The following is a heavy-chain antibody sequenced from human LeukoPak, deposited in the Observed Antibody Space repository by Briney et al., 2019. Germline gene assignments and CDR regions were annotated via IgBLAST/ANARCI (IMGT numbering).Heavy chain of an antibody. D-gene: IGHD3-10*01. V-gene: IGHV3-30*04. Sequence: GGSLRLSCVASGFSFSDSVIHWVRQAPGKGLEWVAVVSHDVKTTYYADSAKGRFTISRDNSRNTVFLQMNRLRPEDTAVYYCVKEAYYGWVSSPTFYFDYWGQGTRVTVSS. CDR2: VSHDVKTT. CDR3: VKEAYYGWVSSPTFYFDY. J-gene: IGHJ4*02. CDR1: GFSFSDSV.